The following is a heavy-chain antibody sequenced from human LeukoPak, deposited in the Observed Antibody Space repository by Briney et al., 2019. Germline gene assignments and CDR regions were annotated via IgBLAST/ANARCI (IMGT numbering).Heavy chain of an antibody. CDR2: MSGSGDEI. Sequence: GGSLSLSCAASGFTFGNYFMNWFRQAPGKGLEWVSVMSGSGDEIHYADSVEGRFSISRDNSKNILFLQMNSLTVDDTAVYFCAQYGQRLPEYWGQGALVTVS. J-gene: IGHJ4*02. V-gene: IGHV3-23*01. CDR3: AQYGQRLPEY. CDR1: GFTFGNYF. D-gene: IGHD6-19*01.